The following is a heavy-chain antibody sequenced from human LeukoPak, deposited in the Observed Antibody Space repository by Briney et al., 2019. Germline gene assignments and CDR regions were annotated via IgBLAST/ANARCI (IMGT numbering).Heavy chain of an antibody. D-gene: IGHD3-9*01. V-gene: IGHV4-38-2*02. CDR3: ARLTHGRGDYWYFDL. CDR1: GYSISSGYY. Sequence: SETLSLTCTVSGYSISSGYYWGWIRQPPGKGLEWIGSIFYSGSTYYNPSLKSRVTISVDTSKNQFSLKLSSVTAADTAVFYCARLTHGRGDYWYFDLWGRGTLVTVSS. J-gene: IGHJ2*01. CDR2: IFYSGST.